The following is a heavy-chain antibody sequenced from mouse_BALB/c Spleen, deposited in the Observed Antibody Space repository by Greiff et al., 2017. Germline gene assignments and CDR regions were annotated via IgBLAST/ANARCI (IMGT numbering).Heavy chain of an antibody. V-gene: IGHV5-6*01. CDR2: ISSGGSYT. Sequence: EVQLVESGGGLVKPGGSLKLSCAASGFTFSSYGMSWVRQTPDKRLEWVATISSGGSYTYYPDSVKGRFTISRDNAKNTLYLQMSSLKSEDTAMYYCARHERQGYFDYWGQGTTLTVSS. J-gene: IGHJ2*01. D-gene: IGHD3-2*01. CDR3: ARHERQGYFDY. CDR1: GFTFSSYG.